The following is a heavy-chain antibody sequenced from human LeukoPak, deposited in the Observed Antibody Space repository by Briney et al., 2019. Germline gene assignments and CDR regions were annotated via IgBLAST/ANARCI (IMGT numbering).Heavy chain of an antibody. CDR1: GGSISSYY. CDR2: IYYSGST. V-gene: IGHV4-59*01. Sequence: SETLSLTCTVSGGSISSYYWSWIRQPLGKGLEWIGYIYYSGSTNYNPSLKSRVTISVDTSKNQFSLKLSSVTAADTAVYYCASDSSGWPHDAFDIWGQGTMVTVSS. CDR3: ASDSSGWPHDAFDI. D-gene: IGHD6-19*01. J-gene: IGHJ3*02.